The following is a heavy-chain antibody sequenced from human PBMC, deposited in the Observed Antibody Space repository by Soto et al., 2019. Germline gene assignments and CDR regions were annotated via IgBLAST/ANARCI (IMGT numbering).Heavy chain of an antibody. CDR2: ISSDSRTI. V-gene: IGHV3-48*02. CDR3: ARIKLVEWFFINVDVYDMDV. D-gene: IGHD3-3*01. J-gene: IGHJ6*02. CDR1: GFSLSDYA. Sequence: GGSLRLSCVASGFSLSDYAVNWARQAPGKGLEWVSFISSDSRTIYYADSVEGRFTVSRDNARNSVSLQMDSLRDEDAAVYYCARIKLVEWFFINVDVYDMDVWGQGTPVPVSS.